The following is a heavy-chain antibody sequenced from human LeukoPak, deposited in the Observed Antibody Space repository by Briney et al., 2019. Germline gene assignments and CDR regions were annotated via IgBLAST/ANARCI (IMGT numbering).Heavy chain of an antibody. V-gene: IGHV3-23*01. CDR2: ISDSGGST. CDR3: AKGKINHDGAFDI. CDR1: GFKFDAYP. D-gene: IGHD1-14*01. J-gene: IGHJ3*02. Sequence: GGSLRLSCAASGFKFDAYPMSWVRHAPGKGLEWVSSISDSGGSTHYAESVRGRFSLSRDNFEKTLHLQMNRLRAENTAVYYCAKGKINHDGAFDIWGQGTRVIVAS.